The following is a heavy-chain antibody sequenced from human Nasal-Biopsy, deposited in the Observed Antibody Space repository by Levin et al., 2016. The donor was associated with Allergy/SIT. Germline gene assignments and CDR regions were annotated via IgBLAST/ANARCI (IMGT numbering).Heavy chain of an antibody. J-gene: IGHJ5*02. CDR1: GGSMRSSSW. V-gene: IGHV4-4*02. Sequence: SETLSLTCAVSGGSMRSSSWWSWVRQSPEKGLEWIGEISHSGSTHYNPSLQTRISISIDDSKTEFSLKLNSVTAADTAVYYCVRDTVHFYGSGSQSDPWGQGTLVIVSS. CDR2: ISHSGST. CDR3: VRDTVHFYGSGSQSDP. D-gene: IGHD3-10*01.